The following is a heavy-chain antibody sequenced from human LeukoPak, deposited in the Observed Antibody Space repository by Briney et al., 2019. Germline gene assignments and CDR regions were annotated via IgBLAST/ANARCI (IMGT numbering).Heavy chain of an antibody. Sequence: GGSLRLSCRASGFSFSNYAMHWVRQAPGKGPEWLAFILHGGSKIYHADSINGRFTISRDNSNNTLFLQMSSLRTEDTGVYYCAKDRYGSGNNWLDPWGQGTLVTVSS. CDR2: ILHGGSKI. CDR3: AKDRYGSGNNWLDP. V-gene: IGHV3-30*18. D-gene: IGHD3-10*01. J-gene: IGHJ5*02. CDR1: GFSFSNYA.